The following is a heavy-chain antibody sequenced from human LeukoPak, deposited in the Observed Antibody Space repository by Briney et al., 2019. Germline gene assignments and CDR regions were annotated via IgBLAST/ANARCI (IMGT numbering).Heavy chain of an antibody. V-gene: IGHV5-51*01. CDR1: GYSFTNYW. CDR2: IYPGDSDT. D-gene: IGHD3-10*01. J-gene: IGHJ6*03. CDR3: AKGENFYYTDV. Sequence: GESLKISCKGSGYSFTNYWIGWVRQMPGKGLEWMGIIYPGDSDTRYSPSFQGHVTVSVDKSISTAYLQWSSLKASDTAMYYCAKGENFYYTDVWGKGTTVTVSS.